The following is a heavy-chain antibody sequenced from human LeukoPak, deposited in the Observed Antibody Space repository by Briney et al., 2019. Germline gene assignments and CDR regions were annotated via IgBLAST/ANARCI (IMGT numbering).Heavy chain of an antibody. V-gene: IGHV3-30-3*01. CDR3: ARDRSREVDY. D-gene: IGHD1-26*01. CDR1: GFTFSSYA. J-gene: IGHJ4*02. CDR2: ISYDGSNK. Sequence: GGSLRLSCAASGFTFSSYAMHWVRQAPGKGLEWVAVISYDGSNKYYADSAKGRFTISRDNSKNTLYLQMNSLRAEDTAVYYCARDRSREVDYWGQGTLVTVSS.